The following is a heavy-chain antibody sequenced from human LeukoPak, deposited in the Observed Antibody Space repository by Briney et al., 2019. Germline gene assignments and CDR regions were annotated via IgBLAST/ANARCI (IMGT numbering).Heavy chain of an antibody. Sequence: PGGSLRLSCVASGFTFSTFAMYWLRQAPGKGLEWVSAICADVGHTNYADSVRGRFTISRDNSMNTLYLQMTSPRTDDTATYFCAKSTDYWFYGMDVWGQGTTVTASS. V-gene: IGHV3-23*01. J-gene: IGHJ6*02. D-gene: IGHD2-8*02. CDR3: AKSTDYWFYGMDV. CDR1: GFTFSTFA. CDR2: ICADVGHT.